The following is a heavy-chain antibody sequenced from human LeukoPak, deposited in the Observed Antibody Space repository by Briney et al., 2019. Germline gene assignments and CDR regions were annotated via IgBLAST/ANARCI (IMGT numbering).Heavy chain of an antibody. J-gene: IGHJ4*02. D-gene: IGHD6-19*01. V-gene: IGHV4-59*01. Sequence: SETLSLTCAVYGGSFSGYYWSWIRQPPGKGLEWIGYIYYSGSTNYNPSLKSRVTISVDTSKKQFSLKLSSVTAADTAVYYCARIAVAGTGDFDYWGQGTLVTVSS. CDR1: GGSFSGYY. CDR3: ARIAVAGTGDFDY. CDR2: IYYSGST.